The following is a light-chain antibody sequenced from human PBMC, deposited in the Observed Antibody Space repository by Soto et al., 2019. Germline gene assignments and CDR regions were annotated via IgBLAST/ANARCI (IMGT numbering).Light chain of an antibody. CDR2: GAS. V-gene: IGKV3-15*01. CDR3: QHYNNCAIT. Sequence: EIVMTQSPATLSGSPGERDTLSCRASQSAGSNLAWYQQKPGQAPRLLIYGASTRATGIPVRFSGSGSGTEFTLTISSLQSEDFAIYYCQHYNNCAITFGQGTRLEIK. J-gene: IGKJ5*01. CDR1: QSAGSN.